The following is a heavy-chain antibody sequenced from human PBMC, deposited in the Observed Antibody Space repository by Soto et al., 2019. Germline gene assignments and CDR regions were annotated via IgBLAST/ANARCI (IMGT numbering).Heavy chain of an antibody. J-gene: IGHJ3*02. CDR3: ARDLAGGWAFDI. CDR2: INPNSGGT. D-gene: IGHD3-3*02. V-gene: IGHV1-2*04. CDR1: GYTSTAYY. Sequence: ASVKVSFTAPGYTSTAYYMHWVRHAPGQGLEWMGWINPNSGGTNSAQKLQGWVTITRDTSISTAYMELSRLRADDTAVYYCARDLAGGWAFDIWGQG.